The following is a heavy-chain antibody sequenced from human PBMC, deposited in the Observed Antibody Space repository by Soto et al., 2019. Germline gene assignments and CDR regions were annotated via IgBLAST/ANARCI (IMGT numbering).Heavy chain of an antibody. J-gene: IGHJ3*02. D-gene: IGHD3-16*01. Sequence: SGPTLVNPTQTLPLTCSFSGFSLSTIRVGVAWIRQPPGKALEWLAIIYWDDDRRYSPALKTRRAITKDTSKSQVVLTMTNLDPGDTATYYCAHMLITWGGVSALDAFEMWGQGKMVIVSS. CDR1: GFSLSTIRVG. CDR2: IYWDDDR. CDR3: AHMLITWGGVSALDAFEM. V-gene: IGHV2-5*02.